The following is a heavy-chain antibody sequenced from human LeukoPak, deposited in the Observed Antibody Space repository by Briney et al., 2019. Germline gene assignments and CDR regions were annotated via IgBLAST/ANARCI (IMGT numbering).Heavy chain of an antibody. Sequence: GGSLRLSCAASGFTFSSYAMSWVRQAPGKGLEWVSAISGSGGNTYYADSVKGRFTISRDNSKNTLYLRMNSLRAEDTAVYYCAKFSPYGDVGYWGQGTLVTVSS. CDR2: ISGSGGNT. J-gene: IGHJ4*02. CDR3: AKFSPYGDVGY. V-gene: IGHV3-23*01. CDR1: GFTFSSYA. D-gene: IGHD4-17*01.